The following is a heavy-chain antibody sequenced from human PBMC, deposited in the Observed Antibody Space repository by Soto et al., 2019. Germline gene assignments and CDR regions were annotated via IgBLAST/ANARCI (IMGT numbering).Heavy chain of an antibody. V-gene: IGHV3-23*01. CDR2: ISDGGGYT. Sequence: GGSLRLSCAASGFTFSNYAMNWVRQAPGKGLEWVSGISDGGGYTYYADSVKGRFTISRDNSKNTLYLQMTSLRAEDTAVYHCAKDHFGSGSYRFDYWGQGTLVTVYS. CDR1: GFTFSNYA. CDR3: AKDHFGSGSYRFDY. J-gene: IGHJ4*02. D-gene: IGHD3-10*01.